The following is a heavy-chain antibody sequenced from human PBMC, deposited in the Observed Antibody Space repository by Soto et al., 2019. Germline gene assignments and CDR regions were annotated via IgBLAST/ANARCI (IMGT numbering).Heavy chain of an antibody. CDR1: GGTFSSYA. CDR2: IIPIFGTA. D-gene: IGHD3-10*01. J-gene: IGHJ2*01. V-gene: IGHV1-69*12. CDR3: ARNSRTRGVMYFDL. Sequence: QVQLVQSGAEVKKPGSSVKVSCKASGGTFSSYAISWVRQAPGQGLEWMGGIIPIFGTANYAQKFQGRVTITADESTSKAYMELSSLRSEDTAVYYCARNSRTRGVMYFDLWGRGTLVTVSS.